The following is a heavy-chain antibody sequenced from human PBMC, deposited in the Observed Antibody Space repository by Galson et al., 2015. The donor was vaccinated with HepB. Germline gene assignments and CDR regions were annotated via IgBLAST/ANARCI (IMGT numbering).Heavy chain of an antibody. CDR1: GFAFSSYS. Sequence: SLRLSCAASGFAFSSYSVSWVRQAPGKGLEWLSYISSTGRTIYYADSVKGRFTISRDNAKNSLYLQMNSLRAEDTALYYCARDILAANFDYWGQGTLVTVSS. D-gene: IGHD5-12*01. J-gene: IGHJ4*02. V-gene: IGHV3-48*04. CDR3: ARDILAANFDY. CDR2: ISSTGRTI.